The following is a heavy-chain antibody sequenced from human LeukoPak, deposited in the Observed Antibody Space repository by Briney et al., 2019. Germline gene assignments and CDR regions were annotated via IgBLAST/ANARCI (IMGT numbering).Heavy chain of an antibody. CDR1: GGTFSNYA. V-gene: IGHV1-2*02. J-gene: IGHJ4*02. CDR3: ARDRTRVLYGSGSLGY. Sequence: ASVKVSCKASGGTFSNYAISWVRQAPGQGLEWMGWINPNSGGTNYAQKFQGRVTMTRDTSISTAYMELSRLRSDDTAVYYCARDRTRVLYGSGSLGYWGQGTLVTVSS. CDR2: INPNSGGT. D-gene: IGHD3-10*01.